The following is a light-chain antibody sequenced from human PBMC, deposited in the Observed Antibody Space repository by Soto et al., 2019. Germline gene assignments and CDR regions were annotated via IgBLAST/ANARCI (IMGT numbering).Light chain of an antibody. J-gene: IGLJ3*02. CDR3: SSFASSATLV. CDR2: EVS. Sequence: QSALTQPPSVSGSPGQSVTISCNGTSSDIGYHNRVSWYQQPPGTAPKLMIYEVSTRYSGVPDRFSGSKSGNTASLTISGLQAEDEADYYCSSFASSATLVFGGGTKVTVL. CDR1: SSDIGYHNR. V-gene: IGLV2-18*02.